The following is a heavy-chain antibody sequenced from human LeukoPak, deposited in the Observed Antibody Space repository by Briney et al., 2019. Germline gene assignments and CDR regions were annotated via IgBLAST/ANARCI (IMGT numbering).Heavy chain of an antibody. CDR1: GGYISSYY. CDR2: IYTSGST. V-gene: IGHV4-4*07. J-gene: IGHJ4*02. D-gene: IGHD3-22*01. Sequence: PSETLSLTCTVSGGYISSYYWSWIRQPAGKGLEWIGRIYTSGSTHYNPSLKSRVTMSVDTSKNQFSLKLSSVTAADTAVYYCARERYDSSGRYYFDYWGQGTLVTVSS. CDR3: ARERYDSSGRYYFDY.